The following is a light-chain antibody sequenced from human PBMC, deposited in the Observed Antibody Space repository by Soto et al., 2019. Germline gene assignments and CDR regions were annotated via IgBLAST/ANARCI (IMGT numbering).Light chain of an antibody. J-gene: IGLJ1*01. CDR3: ASWDDSLRGYV. CDR1: SSNIGNDS. CDR2: HDN. Sequence: QSVLTQPPSASGTPGQRITISCSGSSSNIGNDSVYWYQQLPGTAPKLLIYHDNHRPSGVPDRFSGSKSGTSASLVIAGPRSEDEADYYCASWDDSLRGYVFGTGTKVTVL. V-gene: IGLV1-47*02.